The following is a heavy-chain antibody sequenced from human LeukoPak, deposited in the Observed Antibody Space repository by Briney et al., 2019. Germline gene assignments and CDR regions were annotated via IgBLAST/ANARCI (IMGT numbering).Heavy chain of an antibody. CDR3: ARDAGHQLSRRYYYAMDV. CDR1: GYTFTGYY. CDR2: INPNSGGT. V-gene: IGHV1-2*02. D-gene: IGHD2-2*01. J-gene: IGHJ6*02. Sequence: GASVKVSCKASGYTFTGYYMHWVRQAPGQGLEWMGWINPNSGGTNYAQKFQGRVTMTRDTSISTAYMELSRLRSDDTAVYYCARDAGHQLSRRYYYAMDVWGQGTTVTVSS.